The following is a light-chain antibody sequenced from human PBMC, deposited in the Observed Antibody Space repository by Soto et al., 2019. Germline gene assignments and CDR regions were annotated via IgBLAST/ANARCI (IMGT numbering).Light chain of an antibody. CDR1: QSINNRY. CDR3: QQFGSSPGFT. CDR2: AAS. V-gene: IGKV3-20*01. J-gene: IGKJ3*01. Sequence: EIVLTQSPGTLSLSPGERATLSCRASQSINNRYLAWYQQKPGQAPRLLIYAASSRATGIPDRFSGSGSGTDFTLTISRLEPEDCAVYYCQQFGSSPGFTFGPGTKVDIK.